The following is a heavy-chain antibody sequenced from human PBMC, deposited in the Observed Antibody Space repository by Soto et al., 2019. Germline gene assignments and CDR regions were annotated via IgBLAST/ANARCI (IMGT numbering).Heavy chain of an antibody. J-gene: IGHJ5*02. V-gene: IGHV1-2*02. CDR2: INPNSGGT. CDR3: ARDSQGYCSSTSCRYNWFDP. CDR1: GYTFTGYY. Sequence: ASVKVSCKASGYTFTGYYMHWVRQAPGQGLEWMGWINPNSGGTNYAQKLQGRVTMTTDTSTSTAYMELRSLRSDDTAVYYCARDSQGYCSSTSCRYNWFDPWGQGTLVTVSS. D-gene: IGHD2-2*01.